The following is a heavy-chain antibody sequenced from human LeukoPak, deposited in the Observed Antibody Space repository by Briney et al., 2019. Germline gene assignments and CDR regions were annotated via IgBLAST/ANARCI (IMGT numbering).Heavy chain of an antibody. Sequence: VASVKVSCKASGGTFNNYTISWVRQAPGQGLEWMGGIIPIFGTANYAQKLQGRVTMTTDTSTSTAYMELRSLRSDDTAVYYCARSITIFGVVILGSRGPYYYYMDVWGKGTTVTVSS. V-gene: IGHV1-69*05. CDR2: IIPIFGTA. J-gene: IGHJ6*03. CDR3: ARSITIFGVVILGSRGPYYYYMDV. D-gene: IGHD3-3*01. CDR1: GGTFNNYT.